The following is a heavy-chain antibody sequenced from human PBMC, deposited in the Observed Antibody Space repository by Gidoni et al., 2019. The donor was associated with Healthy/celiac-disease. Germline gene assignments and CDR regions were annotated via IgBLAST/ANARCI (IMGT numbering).Heavy chain of an antibody. CDR2: IKQDGSEK. Sequence: APGKGLEWVANIKQDGSEKYYVDSVKGRFTISRDNAKNSLYLQMNSLRAEDTAVYYCARDNWGGYYYYGMDVWGQGTTVTVSS. J-gene: IGHJ6*02. D-gene: IGHD7-27*01. V-gene: IGHV3-7*01. CDR3: ARDNWGGYYYYGMDV.